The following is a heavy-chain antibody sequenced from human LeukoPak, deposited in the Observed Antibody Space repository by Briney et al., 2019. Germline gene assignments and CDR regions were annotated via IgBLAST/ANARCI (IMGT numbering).Heavy chain of an antibody. D-gene: IGHD6-19*01. Sequence: PSETLSLTCTVSGGSISSYYWSWIRQPPGKGLEWIGTIYHSGNTYYNPSLASRVIILVDTSKNEFSLKLSSVTAADTAVYYCASSGWYPYYFDYWGQGTLVTVSS. CDR3: ASSGWYPYYFDY. CDR1: GGSISSYY. CDR2: IYHSGNT. V-gene: IGHV4-59*04. J-gene: IGHJ4*02.